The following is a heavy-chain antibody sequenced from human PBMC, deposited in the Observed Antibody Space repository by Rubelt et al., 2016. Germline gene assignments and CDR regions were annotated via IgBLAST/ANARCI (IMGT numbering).Heavy chain of an antibody. CDR3: AKPGSKNIWNDDFDS. CDR2: ISTSDGTT. D-gene: IGHD1-1*01. CDR1: GFTFTTYA. Sequence: EVQLLESGGGLVQPGGSLRLSCATSGFTFTTYAMSWVRQAPGKGLDWVSAISTSDGTTYYADSVKGRFTISSDNSRNTLYLQMNSLKAEDTAIFYCAKPGSKNIWNDDFDSWGQGTLVTVSP. J-gene: IGHJ4*02. V-gene: IGHV3-23*01.